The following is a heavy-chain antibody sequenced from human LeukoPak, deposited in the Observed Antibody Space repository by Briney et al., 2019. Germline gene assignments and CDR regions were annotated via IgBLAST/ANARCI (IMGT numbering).Heavy chain of an antibody. CDR3: ARDHGGSYRFDY. J-gene: IGHJ4*02. CDR1: GYTFTSYG. D-gene: IGHD1-26*01. Sequence: ASVKVSCKASGYTFTSYGISWVRQAPGQGLEWMGWISAYNGNTNYAQKLQGRVTMTRDTSTSTVYMELSSLRSEDTAVYYCARDHGGSYRFDYWGQGTLVTVSS. V-gene: IGHV1-18*01. CDR2: ISAYNGNT.